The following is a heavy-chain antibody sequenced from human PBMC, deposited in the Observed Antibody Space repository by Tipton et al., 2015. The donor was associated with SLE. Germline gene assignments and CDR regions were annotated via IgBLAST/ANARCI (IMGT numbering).Heavy chain of an antibody. CDR2: ISSSSSYI. CDR3: ARIGKSVAPLYCSSASCYLDY. D-gene: IGHD2-2*01. V-gene: IGHV3-21*01. CDR1: GFTFSSYS. Sequence: SLRLSCAASGFTFSSYSMNWVRQAPGKGLEWVSSISSSSSYIYYADSVKGRFTISRDSAKNSLYLQMNSLRAEDTAVYYCARIGKSVAPLYCSSASCYLDYWGQGTLVTVSS. J-gene: IGHJ4*02.